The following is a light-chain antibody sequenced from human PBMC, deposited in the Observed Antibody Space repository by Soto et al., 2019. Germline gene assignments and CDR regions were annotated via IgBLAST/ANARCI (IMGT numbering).Light chain of an antibody. CDR3: SSYAGSYTWI. CDR1: SSDVGSYNR. Sequence: QSALTQPASVSGSPGQSITISCTGGSSDVGSYNRVSWYRQHPGKAPQLMIYDVTKRPSGVPDRFSGSKSGNTAALTISGLQAEDEAEYFCSSYAGSYTWIFGSGTKLTVL. CDR2: DVT. V-gene: IGLV2-11*01. J-gene: IGLJ1*01.